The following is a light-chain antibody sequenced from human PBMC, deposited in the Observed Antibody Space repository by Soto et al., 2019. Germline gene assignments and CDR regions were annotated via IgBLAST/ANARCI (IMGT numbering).Light chain of an antibody. CDR3: QQYGSSPRK. CDR2: GAS. CDR1: QSVSSSY. Sequence: EIVLTQSPSTLSPSPGEGATLSCLASQSVSSSYLAWYQQKPGQAPRRLIYGASSRATGIPDRFSGSGSGTDFTLTISRLEPEDFAVYYCQQYGSSPRKCGEGTKVDIK. J-gene: IGKJ1*01. V-gene: IGKV3-20*01.